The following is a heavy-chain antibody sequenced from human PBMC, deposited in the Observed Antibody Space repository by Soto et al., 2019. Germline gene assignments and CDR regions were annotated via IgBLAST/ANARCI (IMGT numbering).Heavy chain of an antibody. Sequence: SETLSLTCAVYGGSFSGYYWSWIRQPPGKGLEGIGEINHSGSTNYNPSLKSRVTISVDTSKNQFSLKLSSVTAADTAVYYCAKTMAMVRGVKGWFDPWGQGTLVTV. D-gene: IGHD3-10*01. CDR2: INHSGST. J-gene: IGHJ5*02. CDR1: GGSFSGYY. V-gene: IGHV4-34*01. CDR3: AKTMAMVRGVKGWFDP.